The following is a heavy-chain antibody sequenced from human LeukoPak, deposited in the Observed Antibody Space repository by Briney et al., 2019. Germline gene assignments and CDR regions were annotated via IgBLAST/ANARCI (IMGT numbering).Heavy chain of an antibody. CDR2: IYTSGNT. V-gene: IGHV4-4*07. CDR1: GYSISSGYY. D-gene: IGHD3-22*01. CDR3: ARDSYYYDTTGYHNWFDP. Sequence: PSETLSLTCAVSGYSISSGYYWSWIRQPAGKGLEWIGRIYTSGNTNYNPSLKSRVTMSVDTSKNQFSLKLNSVTAADTAVYYCARDSYYYDTTGYHNWFDPWGQGTLVTVSS. J-gene: IGHJ5*02.